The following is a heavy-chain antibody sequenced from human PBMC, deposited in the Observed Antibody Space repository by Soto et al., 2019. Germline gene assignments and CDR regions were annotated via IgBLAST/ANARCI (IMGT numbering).Heavy chain of an antibody. CDR3: AKKDIVVVVAASYYYYGMDV. V-gene: IGHV3-23*01. Sequence: GGSLRLSCAASGFTFSSYAMSWVRQAPGKGLEWVSAISGSGGSTYYADSVKGRFTISRDNSKNTLYLQMNSLRAEDTAVYYCAKKDIVVVVAASYYYYGMDVWGQGTTVTVSS. CDR1: GFTFSSYA. CDR2: ISGSGGST. D-gene: IGHD2-15*01. J-gene: IGHJ6*02.